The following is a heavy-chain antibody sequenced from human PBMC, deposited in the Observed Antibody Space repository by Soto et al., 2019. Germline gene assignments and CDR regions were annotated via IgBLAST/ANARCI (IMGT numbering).Heavy chain of an antibody. CDR2: ISAYNGNT. D-gene: IGHD3-3*01. V-gene: IGHV1-18*04. CDR1: GYTFTSYG. Sequence: QVQLVQSGAEVKKPGASVKVSCKASGYTFTSYGISWVRQAPGQGLEWMGWISAYNGNTNYAQKLQGRVTMTTDPSTSTAYMELRSLRSDDTAVYYCARDPTVLRFSADYYYGMDVWGQGTTVTVSS. J-gene: IGHJ6*02. CDR3: ARDPTVLRFSADYYYGMDV.